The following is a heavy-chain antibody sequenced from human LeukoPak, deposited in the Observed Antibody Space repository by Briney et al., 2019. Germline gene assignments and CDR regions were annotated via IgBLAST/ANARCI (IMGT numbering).Heavy chain of an antibody. CDR2: IYYSGST. J-gene: IGHJ4*02. CDR3: ARERRSSRLYSDY. D-gene: IGHD6-13*01. Sequence: SETLSLTCTVSGGSISIYYWSWIRQPPGKGLEWIGYIYYSGSTNYNPSLKSRVTISVDTSKNQFSLKLSSVTAADTAVYYCARERRSSRLYSDYWGQGTLVTVSS. V-gene: IGHV4-59*01. CDR1: GGSISIYY.